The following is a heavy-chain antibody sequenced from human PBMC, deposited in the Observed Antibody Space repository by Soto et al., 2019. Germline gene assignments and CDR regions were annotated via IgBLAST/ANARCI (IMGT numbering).Heavy chain of an antibody. D-gene: IGHD3-16*02. J-gene: IGHJ4*02. CDR3: ARHPRFVFDY. CDR2: IYYSGST. V-gene: IGHV4-61*01. Sequence: SETLSLTCTVSGGSVSSGSYYWSWIRQPPGKGLEWIGYIYYSGSTNYNPSLKSRVTISVDTSKNQFSLKLSSVTAADTAVYYCARHPRFVFDYWGQGTLVTVSS. CDR1: GGSVSSGSYY.